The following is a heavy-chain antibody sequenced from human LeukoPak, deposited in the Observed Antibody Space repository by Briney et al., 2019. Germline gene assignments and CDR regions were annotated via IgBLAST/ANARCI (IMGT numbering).Heavy chain of an antibody. CDR2: IIAYNANT. Sequence: ASVKVSCKASGYTFTSYGISWVGQAPGQGMEGMVSIIAYNANTHSAHNLQGRVTMTTDTSTSPAYMELRSLRSDDTAVYYCARGITMVRGASPGYWGQGTLVTVSS. CDR3: ARGITMVRGASPGY. D-gene: IGHD3-10*01. CDR1: GYTFTSYG. J-gene: IGHJ4*02. V-gene: IGHV1-18*01.